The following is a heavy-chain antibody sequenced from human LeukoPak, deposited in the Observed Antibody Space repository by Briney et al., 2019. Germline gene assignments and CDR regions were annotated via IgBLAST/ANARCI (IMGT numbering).Heavy chain of an antibody. CDR1: GGSFSGYY. Sequence: PSEALSLTCAVYGGSFSGYYWSWIRQPPGKGLEWIGEINHSGSTNYNPSLKSRVTISVDTSKNQFSLKLSSVTAADTAVYYCARGQWLVSRGYYFDYWGQGTLVTVSS. V-gene: IGHV4-34*01. CDR2: INHSGST. CDR3: ARGQWLVSRGYYFDY. J-gene: IGHJ4*02. D-gene: IGHD6-19*01.